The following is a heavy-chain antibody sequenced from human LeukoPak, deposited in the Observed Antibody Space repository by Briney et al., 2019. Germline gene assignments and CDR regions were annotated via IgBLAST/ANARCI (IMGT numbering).Heavy chain of an antibody. CDR1: GCSITGYY. J-gene: IGHJ5*02. Sequence: PSETLSRTCTVSGCSITGYYWSWIRQLAGKGLEWIGRIYSSGTTIYNASLKSRVTMSVDTSKHQFSLKLSSVTAADTAVYYCARVLYFGSSGLHGYCFDPWGQRTLVSVSS. CDR2: IYSSGTT. CDR3: ARVLYFGSSGLHGYCFDP. D-gene: IGHD3-22*01. V-gene: IGHV4-4*07.